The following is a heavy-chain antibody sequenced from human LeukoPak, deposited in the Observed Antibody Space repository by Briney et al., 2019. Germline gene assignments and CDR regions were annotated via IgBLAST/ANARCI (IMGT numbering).Heavy chain of an antibody. J-gene: IGHJ4*02. CDR3: ARDPAAADH. Sequence: GGSLRLSCAASGFTFSSYGMHWVRQAPGKGLEWVAVIWYDGSNKYYADSVKGRFTISRDNAKNSLYLQLSGLRAEDTAVYYCARDPAAADHWGQGTLVTVSS. CDR2: IWYDGSNK. CDR1: GFTFSSYG. V-gene: IGHV3-33*01. D-gene: IGHD6-13*01.